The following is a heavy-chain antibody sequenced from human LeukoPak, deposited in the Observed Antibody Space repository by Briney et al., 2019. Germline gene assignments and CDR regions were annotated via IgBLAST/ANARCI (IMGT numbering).Heavy chain of an antibody. D-gene: IGHD6-19*01. CDR1: GGSISSYY. CDR3: AASIAVAGQDY. J-gene: IGHJ4*02. CDR2: IYYSGST. V-gene: IGHV4-59*01. Sequence: SETLSFTCTVSGGSISSYYWSWIRQPPGKGLEWIGYIYYSGSTNYNPSLKSRVTISVDTSKNQFSLKLSSVTAADTAVYYCAASIAVAGQDYWGQGTLVTVSS.